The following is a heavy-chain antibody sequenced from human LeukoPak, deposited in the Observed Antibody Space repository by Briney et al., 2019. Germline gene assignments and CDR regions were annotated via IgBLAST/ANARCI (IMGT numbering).Heavy chain of an antibody. Sequence: PGRSLRLSCAASGFTFSSYAMHWVRQAPGKGLEWVAVISYDGSNKYYADSVKGRFTISRDNSKNTLYLQMNSLRAEDTAVYYCAKGGYCNGGNCYPDVDYWGQGALVTVSS. V-gene: IGHV3-30*01. D-gene: IGHD2-15*01. CDR1: GFTFSSYA. CDR2: ISYDGSNK. J-gene: IGHJ4*02. CDR3: AKGGYCNGGNCYPDVDY.